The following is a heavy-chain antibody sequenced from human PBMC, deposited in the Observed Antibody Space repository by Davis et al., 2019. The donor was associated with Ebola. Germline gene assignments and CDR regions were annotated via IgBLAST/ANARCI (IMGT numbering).Heavy chain of an antibody. CDR1: GESFSDYL. CDR2: ISHGGVS. CDR3: ARTAKTSVSASGLGYTYFDP. D-gene: IGHD5-18*01. Sequence: MPSETLSLTCAVYGESFSDYLWSWIRQSPGKGLEWIGKISHGGVSEYNPSLKSRVTISVDTSKNQFSLKMSSLSAADAAVYYCARTAKTSVSASGLGYTYFDPWSQGTLVTVSS. V-gene: IGHV4-34*01. J-gene: IGHJ5*02.